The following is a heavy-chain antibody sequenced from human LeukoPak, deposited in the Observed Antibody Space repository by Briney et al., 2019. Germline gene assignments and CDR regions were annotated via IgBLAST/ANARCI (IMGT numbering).Heavy chain of an antibody. V-gene: IGHV1-8*01. CDR3: ARGSPSYYYDSSGYYGY. J-gene: IGHJ4*02. CDR2: MNPSSGNT. Sequence: ASVKVSCKASGYTFTSYDINWVRQATGQGLEWMGWMNPSSGNTGYAQKFQGRVTMTRNTSISTAYMELSSLRSEDTAVYYCARGSPSYYYDSSGYYGYWGQGTLVTVSS. D-gene: IGHD3-22*01. CDR1: GYTFTSYD.